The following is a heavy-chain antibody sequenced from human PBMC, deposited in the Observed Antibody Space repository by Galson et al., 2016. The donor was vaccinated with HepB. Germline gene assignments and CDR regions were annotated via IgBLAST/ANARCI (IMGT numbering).Heavy chain of an antibody. V-gene: IGHV3-23*01. CDR3: GKHGGFDY. Sequence: SLRLSCAASGFSFSISGMSWVRQTPGRGLEWVSGITGSGDTTHYADSVKGRFTISRDNSKNTLYLFMSNLRAGDTAVYYCGKHGGFDYWGQGALVAVSS. CDR2: ITGSGDTT. CDR1: GFSFSISG. J-gene: IGHJ4*02. D-gene: IGHD3-16*01.